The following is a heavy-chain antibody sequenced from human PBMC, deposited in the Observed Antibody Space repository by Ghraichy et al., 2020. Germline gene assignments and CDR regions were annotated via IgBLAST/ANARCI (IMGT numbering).Heavy chain of an antibody. J-gene: IGHJ6*02. CDR3: ARVALLVGATQGYYYGMDV. D-gene: IGHD1-26*01. CDR1: GFTFSSYS. V-gene: IGHV3-21*01. Sequence: GGSLRLSCAASGFTFSSYSMNWVRQAPGKGLEWVSSISSSSSYIYYADSVKGRFTISRDNAKNSLYLQMNSLRAEDTAVYYCARVALLVGATQGYYYGMDVWGQGTTVTVSS. CDR2: ISSSSSYI.